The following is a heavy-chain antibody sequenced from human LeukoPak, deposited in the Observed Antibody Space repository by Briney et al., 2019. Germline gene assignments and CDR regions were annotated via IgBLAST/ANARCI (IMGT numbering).Heavy chain of an antibody. D-gene: IGHD3-10*01. J-gene: IGHJ6*03. Sequence: PGGSLRLSCAASGFTFSSYEMNWVRQAPGKGLEWVSYISSSSSTIYYADSVKGRFTISRDNAKNSLYLQMNSLRAEDTAVYYCARVGVLWFGELLFENYYMDVWGKGTTVTVSS. CDR3: ARVGVLWFGELLFENYYMDV. CDR1: GFTFSSYE. CDR2: ISSSSSTI. V-gene: IGHV3-48*01.